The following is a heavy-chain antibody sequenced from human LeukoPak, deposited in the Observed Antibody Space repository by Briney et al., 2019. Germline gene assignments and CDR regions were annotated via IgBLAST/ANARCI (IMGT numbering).Heavy chain of an antibody. J-gene: IGHJ6*03. CDR2: FDPEDGET. V-gene: IGHV1-24*01. Sequence: ASVKVSCKVSGYSLSELSIHWVRQAPGKGLEWMGGFDPEDGETFYALNFQGRVVMTEDTSANTAYMELSSLRSEDTAVYCCATLRSGGDINGVYYYYFYMDVWGKGTTVTVSS. D-gene: IGHD6-25*01. CDR3: ATLRSGGDINGVYYYYFYMDV. CDR1: GYSLSELS.